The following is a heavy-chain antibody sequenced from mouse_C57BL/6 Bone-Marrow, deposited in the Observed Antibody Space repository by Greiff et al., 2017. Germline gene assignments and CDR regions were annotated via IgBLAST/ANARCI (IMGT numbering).Heavy chain of an antibody. Sequence: EVMLVESGGGLVQPGGSLSLSCAASGFTFTDYYMSWVRQPPGKALEWLGFIRNKANGYTTEYSASVKGRFTISRDNSQSILYLQMNALRAEDSATYYCARSPNGLYWYFDVWGTGTTVTVSS. J-gene: IGHJ1*03. D-gene: IGHD4-1*01. CDR1: GFTFTDYY. CDR2: IRNKANGYTT. V-gene: IGHV7-3*01. CDR3: ARSPNGLYWYFDV.